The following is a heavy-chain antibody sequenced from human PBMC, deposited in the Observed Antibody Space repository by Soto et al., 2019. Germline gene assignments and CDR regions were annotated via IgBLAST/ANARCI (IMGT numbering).Heavy chain of an antibody. J-gene: IGHJ4*02. CDR3: ARDRRDGYGY. D-gene: IGHD5-12*01. CDR1: GGTYSSYA. Sequence: ASVKVSCKASGGTYSSYAISWVRQAPGQGLEWMGGIIPIFGTANYAQKFQGRVTITADESTSTAYMELSSLRSEDTAVYYCARDRRDGYGYWGQGTLVTVSS. V-gene: IGHV1-69*13. CDR2: IIPIFGTA.